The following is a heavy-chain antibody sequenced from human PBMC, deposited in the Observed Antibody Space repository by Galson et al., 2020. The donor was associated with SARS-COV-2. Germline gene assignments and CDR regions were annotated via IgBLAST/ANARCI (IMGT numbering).Heavy chain of an antibody. CDR3: ASPRLHDYGDYAFQH. CDR1: GYSFTSYW. Sequence: KLGESLKISCKGSGYSFTSYWIGWVRQMPGKGLEWMGIIYPGDSDTRYSPSFQGQVTISADKSISTAYLQWSSLKASDTAMYYCASPRLHDYGDYAFQHWGQGTLVTV. CDR2: IYPGDSDT. D-gene: IGHD4-17*01. J-gene: IGHJ1*01. V-gene: IGHV5-51*01.